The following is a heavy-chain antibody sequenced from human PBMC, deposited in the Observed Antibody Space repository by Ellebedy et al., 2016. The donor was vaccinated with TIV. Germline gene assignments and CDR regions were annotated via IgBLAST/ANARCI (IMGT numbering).Heavy chain of an antibody. CDR1: GFTFSHYD. V-gene: IGHV3-74*01. J-gene: IGHJ4*02. CDR2: INSDGSST. Sequence: GESLKISCVASGFTFSHYDIHWVRQAPGKGLVWVSRINSDGSSTSYADSVKGRFTISRDNAKNTLYLQMNSLRAEDTAVYYCARDFDYWGQGTLVTVSS. CDR3: ARDFDY.